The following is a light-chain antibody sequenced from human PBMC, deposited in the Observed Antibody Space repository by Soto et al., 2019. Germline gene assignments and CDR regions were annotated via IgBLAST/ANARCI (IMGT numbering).Light chain of an antibody. J-gene: IGKJ3*01. CDR2: DAS. CDR3: QQRTTWPPLFA. CDR1: QNIGNF. V-gene: IGKV3-11*01. Sequence: EIVLTQSPSNMSLSPGERATLSCRASQNIGNFLAWYQHKPGQAPRLLIYDASKRATGIPARFSVSGSGTDFTLTISSLEPADFAVYYCQQRTTWPPLFAFGPGTRVDIK.